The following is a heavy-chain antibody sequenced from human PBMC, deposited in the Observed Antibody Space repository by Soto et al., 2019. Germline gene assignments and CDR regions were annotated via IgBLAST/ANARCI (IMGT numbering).Heavy chain of an antibody. CDR1: GGTFNSYA. CDR3: ASRYGSGCYYYRGLGY. D-gene: IGHD3-22*01. Sequence: QVQLVQSGAEVKKPGSSVKVSCKASGGTFNSYAISWVRQAPGQGLEWMGGIIPIFGTADYAQKFPGRVTITAFESARTAYMDLSSVRSEDTAVYCCASRYGSGCYYYRGLGYWCQGTLVSVSS. CDR2: IIPIFGTA. V-gene: IGHV1-69*12. J-gene: IGHJ4*02.